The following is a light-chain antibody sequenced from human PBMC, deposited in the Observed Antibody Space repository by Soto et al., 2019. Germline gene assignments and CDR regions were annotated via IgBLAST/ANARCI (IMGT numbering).Light chain of an antibody. V-gene: IGLV1-51*01. Sequence: QSVLTQPPSVSAAPGQKVTISCCGSSSNIGDNYVSWYQQLPGAAPKLLIYDNNKRPSGIPDRFSGSKSGTSATLGITGLQTGDEADYYCGTCDRNLSGGQVVFGGGTKLTVL. CDR1: SSNIGDNY. CDR2: DNN. CDR3: GTCDRNLSGGQVV. J-gene: IGLJ2*01.